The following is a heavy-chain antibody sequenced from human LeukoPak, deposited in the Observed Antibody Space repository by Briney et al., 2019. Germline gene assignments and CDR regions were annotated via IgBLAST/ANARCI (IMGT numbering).Heavy chain of an antibody. V-gene: IGHV4-38-2*02. Sequence: KPSETLSLTCTVSGYSISSGYYWGWIRQPPWKGLECIGSIYHSGSTYYNPSLKSRVTISVDTSKNQFSLKLSSATAADTAVYYCARQYYDYVWGSYRLDWFDPWGQGTLVTVSS. CDR1: GYSISSGYY. CDR2: IYHSGST. J-gene: IGHJ5*02. CDR3: ARQYYDYVWGSYRLDWFDP. D-gene: IGHD3-16*02.